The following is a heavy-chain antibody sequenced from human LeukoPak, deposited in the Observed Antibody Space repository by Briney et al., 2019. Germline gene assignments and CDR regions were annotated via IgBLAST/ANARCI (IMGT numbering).Heavy chain of an antibody. CDR1: GFTFSSYE. CDR2: ISSSGTTI. V-gene: IGHV3-48*03. CDR3: AKDLGYTTYGYYFDY. Sequence: GGSLRLSCAASGFTFSSYEMNWVRQAPGKGLEWVSYISSSGTTIYYADSVKGRFTISRDNAKNSLYLQMNSLRADDTAVYYCAKDLGYTTYGYYFDYWGQGTLVTVSS. J-gene: IGHJ4*02. D-gene: IGHD4-11*01.